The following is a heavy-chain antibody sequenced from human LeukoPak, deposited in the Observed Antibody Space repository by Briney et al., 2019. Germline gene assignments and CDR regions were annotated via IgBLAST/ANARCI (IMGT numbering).Heavy chain of an antibody. Sequence: ASVKVSCKASGYTFTGYYMHWVRQAPGQGLEWMGWINPNSGGTDYAQKFQGRVTMTRDTSISTAYMELSRLRSDDTAVYYCARQSQWLPPYVDLNFDYWGQGTLVTVSS. CDR1: GYTFTGYY. D-gene: IGHD6-19*01. CDR2: INPNSGGT. CDR3: ARQSQWLPPYVDLNFDY. J-gene: IGHJ4*02. V-gene: IGHV1-2*02.